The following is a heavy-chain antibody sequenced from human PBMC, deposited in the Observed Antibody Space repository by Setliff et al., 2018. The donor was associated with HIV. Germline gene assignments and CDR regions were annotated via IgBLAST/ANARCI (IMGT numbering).Heavy chain of an antibody. CDR2: INHSGST. Sequence: PSETLSLTCAVYGGSFSGYYWSWIRQPPGKGLEWIGEINHSGSTNYNPSLKSRVTISVDTSKNQFSLKLSSVTAADTAVCYCARGAIAAAGTDYWGQGTLVTVSS. J-gene: IGHJ4*02. V-gene: IGHV4-34*01. D-gene: IGHD6-13*01. CDR1: GGSFSGYY. CDR3: ARGAIAAAGTDY.